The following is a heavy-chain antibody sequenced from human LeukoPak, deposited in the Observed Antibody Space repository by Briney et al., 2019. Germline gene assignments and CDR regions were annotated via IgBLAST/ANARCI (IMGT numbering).Heavy chain of an antibody. CDR2: IYHSGST. D-gene: IGHD3-10*01. Sequence: SETLSLTCTVSGGSISSSSYYWGWIRQPPGKGLEWIGSIYHSGSTYYNPSLKSRVTISVDTSKNQFSLKLSSVTAADTAVYYCARALILWFGEFDYWGQGTLVTVSS. CDR3: ARALILWFGEFDY. V-gene: IGHV4-39*07. J-gene: IGHJ4*02. CDR1: GGSISSSSYY.